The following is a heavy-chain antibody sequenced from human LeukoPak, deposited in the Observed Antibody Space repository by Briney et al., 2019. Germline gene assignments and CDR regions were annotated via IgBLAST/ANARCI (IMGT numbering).Heavy chain of an antibody. CDR1: GFTFSDYP. J-gene: IGHJ4*02. CDR2: IRATSTTL. D-gene: IGHD4-17*01. CDR3: AKDEVAFGDYVFDY. Sequence: GGSLRLSCAASGFTFSDYPMNWILQAPGKGLEWVSNIRATSTTLYYQDYYADSVKGRFTISRDNSKNTLYLQMNSLRAEDTAVYYCAKDEVAFGDYVFDYWGQGTLVTVSS. V-gene: IGHV3-48*01.